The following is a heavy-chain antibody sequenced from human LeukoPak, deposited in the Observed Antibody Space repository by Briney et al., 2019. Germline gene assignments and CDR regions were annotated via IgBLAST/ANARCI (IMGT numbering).Heavy chain of an antibody. CDR1: GFTFSSYS. V-gene: IGHV3-48*01. Sequence: GGSLRLSCAASGFTFSSYSMNWVRQAPGKGLEWVSYISSSSSSSRTIYYADSVRGRFIISRDNAKNSLYLQMNSLRAEDTAVYYCARDGWGSGYYFDAFDIWGQGTMVTVSS. CDR3: ARDGWGSGYYFDAFDI. CDR2: ISSSSSSSRTI. J-gene: IGHJ3*02. D-gene: IGHD3-22*01.